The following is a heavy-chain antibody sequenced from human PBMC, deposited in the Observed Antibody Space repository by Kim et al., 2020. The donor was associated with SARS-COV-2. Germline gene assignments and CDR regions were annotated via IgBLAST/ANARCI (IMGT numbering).Heavy chain of an antibody. CDR1: GFTFSSYS. J-gene: IGHJ6*02. Sequence: GGSLRLSCAASGFTFSSYSMNWVRQAPGKGLEWVSSISSSSSYIYYADSVKGRFTISRDNAKNSLYLQMNSLRAEDTAVYYCARDIEVYSSSWYLWSHPTVGTTYYYGMDVWGQGTTVTVSS. D-gene: IGHD6-13*01. CDR2: ISSSSSYI. V-gene: IGHV3-21*01. CDR3: ARDIEVYSSSWYLWSHPTVGTTYYYGMDV.